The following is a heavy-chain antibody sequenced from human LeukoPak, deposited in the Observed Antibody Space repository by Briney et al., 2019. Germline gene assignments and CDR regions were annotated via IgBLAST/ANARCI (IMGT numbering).Heavy chain of an antibody. J-gene: IGHJ6*03. CDR1: GYTFTSYG. V-gene: IGHV1-18*01. CDR3: ARVGGITIFGVVQYYYYYMDV. D-gene: IGHD3-3*01. Sequence: ASVKVSCKASGYTFTSYGISWVRQAPGQGLEWMGWISAYNGNTNYAQKLQGRVTMTTDTSTSTAYMELRSLRSDDTAVYYCARVGGITIFGVVQYYYYYMDVWGKGTTVTVSS. CDR2: ISAYNGNT.